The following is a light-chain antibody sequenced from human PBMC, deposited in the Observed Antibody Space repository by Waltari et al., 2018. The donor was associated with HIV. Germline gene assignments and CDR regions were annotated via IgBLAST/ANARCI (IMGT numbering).Light chain of an antibody. CDR3: TSYLSSATPE. J-gene: IGLJ3*02. CDR2: EVS. CDR1: DSGTSQD. Sequence: QSALAQPASVSGSPGQTITISCTGVDSGTSQDVSWYQHRPGQAPKVIIYEVSNRPSGVSPRFSGSKSANTASLTISGLQFEDEADYFCTSYLSSATPEFGGGTRLTVL. V-gene: IGLV2-14*01.